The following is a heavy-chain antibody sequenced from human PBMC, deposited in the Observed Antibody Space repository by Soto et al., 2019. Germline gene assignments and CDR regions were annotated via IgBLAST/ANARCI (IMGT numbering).Heavy chain of an antibody. CDR2: ISRSSSHI. CDR1: GSTFSTYN. CDR3: ARDRDGYNSPFALDY. V-gene: IGHV3-21*01. J-gene: IGHJ4*02. D-gene: IGHD5-12*01. Sequence: PGGFLRLSCAASGSTFSTYNMNWVRQAPGKGLEWVSSISRSSSHIDYADTVKGRFTISRDNAKNSLYLQMNSLRAEDTAVYYCARDRDGYNSPFALDYWGQGTLVTVSS.